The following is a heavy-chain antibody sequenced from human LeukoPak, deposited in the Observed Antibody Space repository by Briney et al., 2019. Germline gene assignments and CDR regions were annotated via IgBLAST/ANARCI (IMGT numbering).Heavy chain of an antibody. CDR3: ARDKLGYCSSTSCYASWFDP. CDR1: GGSISSKNW. V-gene: IGHV4-4*02. J-gene: IGHJ5*02. CDR2: IYHTGST. Sequence: SETLSLTCAVSGGSISSKNWWIWVRQPPEKGLEWIGEIYHTGSTNYNPSLKSRVTMSVDKSKNQFSLKLSSVTAADTAVYYCARDKLGYCSSTSCYASWFDPWGQGTLVTVSS. D-gene: IGHD2-2*01.